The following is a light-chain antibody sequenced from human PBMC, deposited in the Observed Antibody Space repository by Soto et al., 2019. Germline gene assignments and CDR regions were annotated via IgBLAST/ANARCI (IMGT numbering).Light chain of an antibody. Sequence: EIVLTQSPVTLSLSPGERATLSCRASQSVSSKYLAWYQQKPGQAPRLLIYGASSRATGIPDRFSGSGSGTDFTLTISRLEPEDFAVYYCHQYDSWTFGQGTKVDIK. V-gene: IGKV3-20*01. CDR2: GAS. CDR1: QSVSSKY. CDR3: HQYDSWT. J-gene: IGKJ1*01.